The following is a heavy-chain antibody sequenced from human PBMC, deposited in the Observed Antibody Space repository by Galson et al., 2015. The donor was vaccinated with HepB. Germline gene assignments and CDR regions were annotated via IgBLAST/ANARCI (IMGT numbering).Heavy chain of an antibody. Sequence: SLRLSCAASGFTFSSYGMHWVRQAPGKGLEWVAVIWYDGSNKYYADSVKGRFTISRDNSKNTLYLQMSSLRAEDTAVYYCARDGIGYYDSSGYPNYWGQGTLVTVSS. CDR3: ARDGIGYYDSSGYPNY. V-gene: IGHV3-33*01. D-gene: IGHD3-22*01. CDR2: IWYDGSNK. J-gene: IGHJ4*02. CDR1: GFTFSSYG.